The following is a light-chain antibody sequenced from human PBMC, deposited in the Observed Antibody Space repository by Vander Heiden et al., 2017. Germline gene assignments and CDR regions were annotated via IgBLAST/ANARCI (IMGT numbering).Light chain of an antibody. J-gene: IGKJ1*01. CDR3: QQYGSSPWT. Sequence: EIVLTQSPGTLCLSPGESSSLSCRARQSVSSSYLAWYQQKPGQAPRLLIYGASSRATGIPDRFSGSGSGTDFTLTISRLEAEDFAVYYCQQYGSSPWTFGQGTKVEIK. CDR2: GAS. V-gene: IGKV3-20*01. CDR1: QSVSSSY.